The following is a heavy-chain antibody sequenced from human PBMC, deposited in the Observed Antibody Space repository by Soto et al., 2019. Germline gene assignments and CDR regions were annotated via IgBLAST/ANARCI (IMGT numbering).Heavy chain of an antibody. J-gene: IGHJ4*02. CDR2: IIPLFGTA. CDR1: GVTFSSET. V-gene: IGHV1-69*01. D-gene: IGHD3-10*01. Sequence: QVQLVQSGADVKKPGSSVKVSCQASGVTFSSETLGWVRQAPGQGLEWVGGIIPLFGTASYAQKLQGRVTITADESTSTVYMELSSLRSYDTSVYFCATELGENPASPFDAWGQGTLVTVSS. CDR3: ATELGENPASPFDA.